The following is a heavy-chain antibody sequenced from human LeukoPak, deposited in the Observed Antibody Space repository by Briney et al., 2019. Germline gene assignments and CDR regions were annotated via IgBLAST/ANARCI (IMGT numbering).Heavy chain of an antibody. J-gene: IGHJ5*02. V-gene: IGHV4-34*01. D-gene: IGHD3-10*01. Sequence: SETLSLTCAVYGGSFSGYYWSWIRQPPGKGLEWIGEINHSGSTNYNPSLKSRVTISVDTSKNQFSLKLSSVTAADTAVYYCARDALFDSGSYYLRRLDPWGQGTLVTVSS. CDR1: GGSFSGYY. CDR3: ARDALFDSGSYYLRRLDP. CDR2: INHSGST.